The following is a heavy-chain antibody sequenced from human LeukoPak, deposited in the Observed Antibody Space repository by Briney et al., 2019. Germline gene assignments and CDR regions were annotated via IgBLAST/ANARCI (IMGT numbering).Heavy chain of an antibody. CDR3: ARAWSGSYYFYAFDI. V-gene: IGHV4-39*07. CDR2: IHYSGST. D-gene: IGHD1-26*01. CDR1: GGSITSDKYY. J-gene: IGHJ3*02. Sequence: SETLSLTCTVSGGSITSDKYYWGWIRQPPGKGLEWIGNIHYSGSTYYNPSLKSRVTISVDRSKNQFSLKLSSVTAADTAVYYCARAWSGSYYFYAFDIWGQGTMVTVSS.